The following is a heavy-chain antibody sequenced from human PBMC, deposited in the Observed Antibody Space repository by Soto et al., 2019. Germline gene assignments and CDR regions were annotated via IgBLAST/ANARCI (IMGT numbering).Heavy chain of an antibody. CDR2: IYTSGST. J-gene: IGHJ4*02. Sequence: SETLSPTCAVYGGSFSGYYWSWIRQPPGKGLEWIGRIYTSGSTNYNPSLKSRVTMSVNTSKTKSSLSLSSVTAGARAGYYFGRESTWIHLWSTRYFDYWGQGTLVTVSS. D-gene: IGHD5-18*01. CDR3: GRESTWIHLWSTRYFDY. CDR1: GGSFSGYY. V-gene: IGHV4-4*07.